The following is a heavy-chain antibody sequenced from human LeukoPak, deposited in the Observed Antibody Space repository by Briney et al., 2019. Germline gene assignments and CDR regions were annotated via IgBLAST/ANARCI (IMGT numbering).Heavy chain of an antibody. V-gene: IGHV1-46*01. Sequence: ASVKVSCKASGYTLTTYYMHWVRQAPGQGLEWMGMINPSGVSTSYARKFQGRVTMTRDTSTSTVYMELSSLRSEDTAVYYCARDLYGDYGVPGSWGQGTLATVSS. CDR1: GYTLTTYY. D-gene: IGHD4-17*01. CDR2: INPSGVST. CDR3: ARDLYGDYGVPGS. J-gene: IGHJ5*02.